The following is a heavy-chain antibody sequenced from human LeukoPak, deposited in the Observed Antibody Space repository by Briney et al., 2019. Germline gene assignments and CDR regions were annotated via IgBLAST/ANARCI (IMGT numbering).Heavy chain of an antibody. CDR3: ARRRGNISGFQGYYFDY. CDR1: GASVSSGDYY. D-gene: IGHD6-19*01. V-gene: IGHV4-31*03. J-gene: IGHJ4*02. CDR2: IYYSGST. Sequence: SETLSLTCTVSGASVSSGDYYWSWIRQLPGKGLEWIGYIYYSGSTYYNPSLKGRLTISVDTSKNQFSLKLSPVTAADTAVYYCARRRGNISGFQGYYFDYWGQGTLVTVSS.